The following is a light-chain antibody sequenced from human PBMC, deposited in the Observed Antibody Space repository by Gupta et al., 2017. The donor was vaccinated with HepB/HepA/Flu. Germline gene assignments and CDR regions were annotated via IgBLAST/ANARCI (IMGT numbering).Light chain of an antibody. J-gene: IGKJ1*01. V-gene: IGKV3-20*01. CDR1: QSVSSSY. Sequence: EIVLTQSPGTLSLSPGERATLSCRASQSVSSSYLAWYQQKPGQAPRLIIYGASSRATAITDRFSGSGEGKDFTLTSSRRENEDCAVYYWHQYCSSKTFGQGTKVEIK. CDR3: HQYCSSKT. CDR2: GAS.